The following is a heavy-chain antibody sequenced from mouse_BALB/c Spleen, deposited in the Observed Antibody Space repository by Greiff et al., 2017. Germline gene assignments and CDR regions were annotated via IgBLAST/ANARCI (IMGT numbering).Heavy chain of an antibody. Sequence: VKLMESAAELARPGASVKMSCKASGYTFTSYTMHWVKQRPGQGLEWIGYINPSSGYTEYNQKFKDKTTLTADKSSSTAYMQLSSLTSEDSAVYYCARSAGYYYAMDYWGQGTSVTVSS. CDR1: GYTFTSYT. CDR2: INPSSGYT. V-gene: IGHV1-4*02. J-gene: IGHJ4*01. D-gene: IGHD2-2*01. CDR3: ARSAGYYYAMDY.